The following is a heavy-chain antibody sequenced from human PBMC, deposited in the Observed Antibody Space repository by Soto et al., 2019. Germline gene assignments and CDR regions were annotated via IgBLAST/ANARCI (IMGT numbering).Heavy chain of an antibody. CDR3: ARLIGSSYSGFDY. D-gene: IGHD1-26*01. CDR2: IYPGDSDT. V-gene: IGHV5-51*01. J-gene: IGHJ4*02. Sequence: GESLKISCKGSGYSFTSYWIGWVRQMPGKGLEWRGIIYPGDSDTRYSPSFQGQVTISADKSISTAYLQWGSLKASDTAMYYCARLIGSSYSGFDYWGQGTLVTVSS. CDR1: GYSFTSYW.